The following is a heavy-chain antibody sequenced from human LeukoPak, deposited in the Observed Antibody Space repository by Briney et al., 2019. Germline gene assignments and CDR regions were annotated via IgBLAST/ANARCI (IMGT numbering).Heavy chain of an antibody. V-gene: IGHV4-59*08. CDR2: IYYSGIT. J-gene: IGHJ3*02. D-gene: IGHD2-21*02. CDR3: ARPRAYCGGDCSSYTFDI. CDR1: GGSISSYY. Sequence: SETLSLTCTVCGGSISSYYWSWIRQPPGKGLEWIGYIYYSGITNYNPSLKSRVTISVDTSKNQFSLRLSSVTAADTAVYYCARPRAYCGGDCSSYTFDIWGQGTMVTVSS.